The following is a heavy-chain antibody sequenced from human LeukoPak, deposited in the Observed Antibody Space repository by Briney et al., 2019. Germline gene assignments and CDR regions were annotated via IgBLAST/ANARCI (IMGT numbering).Heavy chain of an antibody. V-gene: IGHV4-59*01. CDR1: GGSISYYY. D-gene: IGHD1-26*01. J-gene: IGHJ4*02. CDR3: AGGHYPLEY. Sequence: KPSETLSLTCTVSGGSISYYYWSWIRQPPGKGLEWIGLLYPSGSTNYNPSLKSRVTISVDTSRTQFSLKLSSMTAADTAVYYCAGGHYPLEYWGQGTLVTVSS. CDR2: LYPSGST.